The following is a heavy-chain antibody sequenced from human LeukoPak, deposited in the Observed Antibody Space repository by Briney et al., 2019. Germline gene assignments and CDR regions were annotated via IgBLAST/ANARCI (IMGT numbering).Heavy chain of an antibody. V-gene: IGHV3-53*01. CDR2: LYSGGYT. J-gene: IGHJ4*02. CDR1: GFIVSGSY. Sequence: GGSLRLSCAASGFIVSGSYMSWLRQAPGKGLEWVSVLYSGGYTYYADSVKGRFTISRDNAKNTLYLQMNSLRAEDTAVFYCARGFGSGSSLPFDYWGQGTLVTVSS. D-gene: IGHD3-10*01. CDR3: ARGFGSGSSLPFDY.